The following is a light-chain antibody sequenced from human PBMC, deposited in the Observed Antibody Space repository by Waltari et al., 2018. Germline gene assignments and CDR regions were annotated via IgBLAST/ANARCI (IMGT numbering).Light chain of an antibody. J-gene: IGLJ2*01. Sequence: HSALTQPASVSGSPGQSITISCTGTSSDVGGYNYFSCYQQRPGKAPKRMIYDVSNRPSGVSNRFSGSKSGNTASLTISGLQAEDEADYYCSSYTSSVTLVFGGGTKLTVL. CDR3: SSYTSSVTLV. CDR1: SSDVGGYNY. CDR2: DVS. V-gene: IGLV2-14*03.